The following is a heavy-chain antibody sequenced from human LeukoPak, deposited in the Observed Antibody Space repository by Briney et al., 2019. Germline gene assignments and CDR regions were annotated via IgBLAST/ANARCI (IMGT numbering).Heavy chain of an antibody. V-gene: IGHV3-21*01. CDR3: ARDHLYSSSPEY. D-gene: IGHD6-6*01. CDR1: GFTFSSYW. Sequence: GGSLRLSCAASGFTFSSYWMSWVRQAPGKGLEWVSSISSSSSYIYYADSVKGRFTISRDSAKNSLYLQMNSLRAEDTAVYYCARDHLYSSSPEYWGQGTLVTVSS. CDR2: ISSSSSYI. J-gene: IGHJ4*02.